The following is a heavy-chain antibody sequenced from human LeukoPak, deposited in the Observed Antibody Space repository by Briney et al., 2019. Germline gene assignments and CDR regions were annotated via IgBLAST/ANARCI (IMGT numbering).Heavy chain of an antibody. CDR1: GDSITNYNYH. V-gene: IGHV4-39*01. D-gene: IGHD3-16*01. CDR3: ATSYDSTWGRDFDY. J-gene: IGHJ4*02. CDR2: LYNTGSTDNT. Sequence: SETLSLTCSVSGDSITNYNYHWGWIRQPPGKGLEWIGRLYNTGSTDNTDSNPSLQSRVTISADTSMNQIFLRLTSVTAADTAVYYCATSYDSTWGRDFDYWGQGTLVTVSS.